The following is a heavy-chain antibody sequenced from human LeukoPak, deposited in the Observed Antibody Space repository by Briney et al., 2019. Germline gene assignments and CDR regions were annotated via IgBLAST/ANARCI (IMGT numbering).Heavy chain of an antibody. CDR1: GYTFTGYY. J-gene: IGHJ4*02. CDR3: ARRARSSGSPTSNDY. V-gene: IGHV1-2*06. Sequence: ASVKVSCKASGYTFTGYYMHWVRQAPGQGLEWMGRINPNRGGTNYAQKFQGRVTMTRDTSISTAYMELSRLRSDDTAVYYCARRARSSGSPTSNDYWGQGTLVTVSS. CDR2: INPNRGGT. D-gene: IGHD3-10*01.